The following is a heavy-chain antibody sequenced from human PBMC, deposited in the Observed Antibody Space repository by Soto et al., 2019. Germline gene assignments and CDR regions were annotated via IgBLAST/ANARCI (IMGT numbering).Heavy chain of an antibody. CDR2: ISSSSSYI. D-gene: IGHD2-2*01. CDR1: GFTVCSNY. CDR3: ARDIVVVPAARRYYYYGMDV. V-gene: IGHV3-21*01. J-gene: IGHJ6*02. Sequence: PGGSLRLSCAASGFTVCSNYMSWVRQAPGKGLEWVSSISSSSSYIYYADSVKGRFTISRDNAKNSLYLQMNSLRAEDTAVYYCARDIVVVPAARRYYYYGMDVWGQGTTVTVSS.